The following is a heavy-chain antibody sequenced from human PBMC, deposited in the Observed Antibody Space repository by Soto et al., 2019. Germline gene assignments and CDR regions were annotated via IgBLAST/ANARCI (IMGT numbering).Heavy chain of an antibody. CDR1: GGTFSSYA. V-gene: IGHV1-69*13. Sequence: SVKVSCKASGGTFSSYAISWVRQAPGQGLEWMGGIIPIFGTANYAQKFQGRVTITADESTSTAYMELSSLRSEDTAVYYCARLDGRLYSSGWFDYWGQGTLVTVSS. CDR2: IIPIFGTA. CDR3: ARLDGRLYSSGWFDY. J-gene: IGHJ4*02. D-gene: IGHD6-19*01.